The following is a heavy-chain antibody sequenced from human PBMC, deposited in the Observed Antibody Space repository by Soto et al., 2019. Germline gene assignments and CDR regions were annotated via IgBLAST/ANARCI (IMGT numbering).Heavy chain of an antibody. V-gene: IGHV3-23*01. Sequence: GGSLRLSCAASGFTFSSYAMSWVRQAPGKGLEWVSAISGSGGSTYYADSVKGRFTISRDNSKNTLYLQMNSLRAEDTAVYYCAKSPVLLWFGELFPGRRVPRWFDPWGQGTLVTVSS. CDR3: AKSPVLLWFGELFPGRRVPRWFDP. J-gene: IGHJ5*02. CDR1: GFTFSSYA. D-gene: IGHD3-10*01. CDR2: ISGSGGST.